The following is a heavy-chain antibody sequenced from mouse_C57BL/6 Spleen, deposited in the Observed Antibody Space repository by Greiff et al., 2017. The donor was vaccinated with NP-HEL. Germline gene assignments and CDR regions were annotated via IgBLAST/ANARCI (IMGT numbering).Heavy chain of an antibody. Sequence: QVQLKQPGAELVKPGASVKLSCKASGYTFTSYWMQWVKQRPGQGLEWIGEIDPSDSYTNYNQKFKGKATLTVDTSSSTAYMQLSSLTSEDSAVYYCARRSGNDYAMDYWGQGTSVTVSS. CDR1: GYTFTSYW. D-gene: IGHD2-4*01. V-gene: IGHV1-50*01. CDR2: IDPSDSYT. CDR3: ARRSGNDYAMDY. J-gene: IGHJ4*01.